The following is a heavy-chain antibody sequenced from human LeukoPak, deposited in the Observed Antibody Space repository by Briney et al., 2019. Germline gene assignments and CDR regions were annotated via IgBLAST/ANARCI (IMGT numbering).Heavy chain of an antibody. CDR3: ARDQGVPSGGLDY. Sequence: SETLSLTCTVSGGSISSYYWSWIRQPPGKGLEWIGYIYYSGSTNYNPSLKSRVTISVDTSKNQFSLKLSSVTAADTAVYYCARDQGVPSGGLDYWGQGTLVAVSS. J-gene: IGHJ4*02. D-gene: IGHD2-15*01. CDR1: GGSISSYY. CDR2: IYYSGST. V-gene: IGHV4-59*01.